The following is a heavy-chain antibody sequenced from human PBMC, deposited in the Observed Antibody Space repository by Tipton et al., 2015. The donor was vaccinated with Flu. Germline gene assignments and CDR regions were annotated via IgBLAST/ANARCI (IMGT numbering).Heavy chain of an antibody. J-gene: IGHJ4*02. Sequence: LRLSCTVSGGSISSGSYYWSWIRQPAGKGLEWIGRIYTSGSTNYNPSLKSRVTISVDTSKNQFSLKLSSVTAADTAVYYCARERDVLLWFGELGYFDYGGQGTLVTVSS. CDR2: IYTSGST. D-gene: IGHD3-10*01. V-gene: IGHV4-61*02. CDR3: ARERDVLLWFGELGYFDY. CDR1: GGSISSGSYY.